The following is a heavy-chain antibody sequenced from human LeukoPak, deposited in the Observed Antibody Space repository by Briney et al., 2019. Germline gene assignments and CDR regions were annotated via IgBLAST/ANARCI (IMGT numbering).Heavy chain of an antibody. CDR3: ARDRYYGSGGWFDP. D-gene: IGHD3-10*01. Sequence: ASVKVSCKASGYSFTSNVISWVRQAPGQGLEWMGWISAYNGNTNYAQKLQGRVTMTTDTSTSTAYMELRSLRSDDTAVYYCARDRYYGSGGWFDPWGQGTLVTVSS. J-gene: IGHJ5*02. CDR2: ISAYNGNT. V-gene: IGHV1-18*01. CDR1: GYSFTSNV.